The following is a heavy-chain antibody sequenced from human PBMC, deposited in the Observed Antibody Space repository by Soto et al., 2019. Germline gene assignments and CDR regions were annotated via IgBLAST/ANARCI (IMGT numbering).Heavy chain of an antibody. CDR1: GGTFSSYT. V-gene: IGHV1-69*02. D-gene: IGHD3-16*02. CDR2: IIPILDIA. J-gene: IGHJ4*02. Sequence: QVQLVQSGAEVKKPGSSVKVSCKASGGTFSSYTISWVRQAPGQGLEWMGRIIPILDIANYAQKFQGRVTITADKSTSTAYMELSSLRSEDTAVYYCARGVDYIWGSYRPYFDYWGQGTLVTVSS. CDR3: ARGVDYIWGSYRPYFDY.